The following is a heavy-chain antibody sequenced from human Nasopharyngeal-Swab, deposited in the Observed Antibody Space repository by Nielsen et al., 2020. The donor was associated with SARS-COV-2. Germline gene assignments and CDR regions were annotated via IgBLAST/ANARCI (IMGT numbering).Heavy chain of an antibody. J-gene: IGHJ4*02. CDR3: ARHSRDYYDSSGYYFDY. V-gene: IGHV5-51*01. CDR2: IYPCDSDT. CDR1: GYSFTSYW. Sequence: KVSCKGSGYSFTSYWIGWVRQMPGKGLEWMGIIYPCDSDTRYSASFQGQVTISADKSISTAYLQWSSLKASDTAMYYCARHSRDYYDSSGYYFDYWGQGTLVTVSS. D-gene: IGHD3-22*01.